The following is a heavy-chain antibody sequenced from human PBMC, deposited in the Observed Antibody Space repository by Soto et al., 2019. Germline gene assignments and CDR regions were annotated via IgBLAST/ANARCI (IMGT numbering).Heavy chain of an antibody. CDR3: ARDLYDYGMDV. Sequence: QVQLVESGGGVVQPGRSLRLSCAASGFTFSSYAIHWVRQAPGKGLEWVAVISYDGSNKYYADSVKGRFTISRDNSKNTLYLQMNSLRAEDTAVYYCARDLYDYGMDVWGQGTTVTVSS. CDR2: ISYDGSNK. V-gene: IGHV3-30-3*01. CDR1: GFTFSSYA. J-gene: IGHJ6*02.